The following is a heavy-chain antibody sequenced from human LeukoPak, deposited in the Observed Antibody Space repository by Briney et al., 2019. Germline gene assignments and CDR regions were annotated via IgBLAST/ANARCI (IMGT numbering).Heavy chain of an antibody. Sequence: GRSLRLSCAASGFTFDDYAMHWVRQAPGKGLEWVSGISWNSGSIGYADPVKGRFTISRDNAKNSLYLQMNSLRAEDTALYYCAKDECGGDCYLGYWGQGTLVTVSS. CDR2: ISWNSGSI. D-gene: IGHD2-21*02. CDR1: GFTFDDYA. J-gene: IGHJ4*02. CDR3: AKDECGGDCYLGY. V-gene: IGHV3-9*01.